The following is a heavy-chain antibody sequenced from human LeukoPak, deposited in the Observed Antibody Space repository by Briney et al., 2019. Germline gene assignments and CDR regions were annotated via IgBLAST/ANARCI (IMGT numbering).Heavy chain of an antibody. CDR1: GASFSDYY. V-gene: IGHV4-34*01. CDR3: ASETASNNLANWFDP. CDR2: VNHSGSA. J-gene: IGHJ5*02. Sequence: PSKTLSLTCAVYGASFSDYYWSWIRHSPTKGLEWIGEVNHSGSAKYNPSLKSRVTISADKSKNQFFLRLSPVAAADSGVYYCASETASNNLANWFDPWGQGTLVTVSS.